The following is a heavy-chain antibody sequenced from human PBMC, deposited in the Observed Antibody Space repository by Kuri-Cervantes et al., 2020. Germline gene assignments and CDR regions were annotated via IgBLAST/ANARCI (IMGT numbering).Heavy chain of an antibody. CDR2: IYYSGST. V-gene: IGHV4-59*06. D-gene: IGHD2-21*02. CDR1: GGSISSYY. CDR3: AREATSVVTAANYFDY. Sequence: SEPLSLPCTVSGGSISSYYWSWIRQHPGKGLEWIGYIYYSGSTYYNPSLESRVTISVDTSKNQFSLKLSSVTAADTAVYYCAREATSVVTAANYFDYWGQGTLVTVSS. J-gene: IGHJ4*02.